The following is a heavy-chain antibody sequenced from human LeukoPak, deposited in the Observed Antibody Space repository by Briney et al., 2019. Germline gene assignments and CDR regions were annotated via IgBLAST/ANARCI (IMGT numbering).Heavy chain of an antibody. V-gene: IGHV3-7*03. CDR1: GFTFGDTW. D-gene: IGHD3/OR15-3a*01. CDR3: ATSYDMGWLIGY. CDR2: IKQDGSEK. J-gene: IGHJ4*02. Sequence: GGSLRLSCAASGFTFGDTWMNWVRQVPGQGLEWVANIKQDGSEKFYVASVKGRFTISRDDGKSSLYLQMNSLRAEDTALYYCATSYDMGWLIGYWGQGTLVTVSS.